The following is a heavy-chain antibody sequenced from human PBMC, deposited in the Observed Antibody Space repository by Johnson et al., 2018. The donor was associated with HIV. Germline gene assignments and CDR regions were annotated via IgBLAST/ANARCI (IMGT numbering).Heavy chain of an antibody. J-gene: IGHJ3*02. CDR2: IWYDGSNK. V-gene: IGHV3-33*01. Sequence: VQLVESGGGVVQPGRSLRLPCAASGFTFSSYGMHGVRQAPGKGLEWVAVIWYDGSNKYYADSVKGRFTISRHNAKNSLYLQMNSLRAEDTALYYCARDRGWGDAFDIWGQGTMVTVSS. CDR3: ARDRGWGDAFDI. D-gene: IGHD3-10*01. CDR1: GFTFSSYG.